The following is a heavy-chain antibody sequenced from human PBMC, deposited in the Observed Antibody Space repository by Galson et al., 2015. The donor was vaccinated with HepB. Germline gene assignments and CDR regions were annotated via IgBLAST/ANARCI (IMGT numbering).Heavy chain of an antibody. J-gene: IGHJ4*02. CDR2: IHPKSGGT. Sequence: SVKVSCKASGFTLTDYYMYWVRQTPGQGLEWVGWIHPKSGGTGYAQKFQGRVAMTRDTSISTLYMELSSLRSDDMAIYYCARDGVAIMVELDYWGQGTLLTVSS. V-gene: IGHV1-2*02. D-gene: IGHD3-10*01. CDR3: ARDGVAIMVELDY. CDR1: GFTLTDYY.